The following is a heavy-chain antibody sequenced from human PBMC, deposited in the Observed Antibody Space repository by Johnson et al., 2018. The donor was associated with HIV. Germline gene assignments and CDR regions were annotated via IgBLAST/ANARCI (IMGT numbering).Heavy chain of an antibody. CDR2: ISFSG. Sequence: VQLVESGGGLVKPGGSLRLSCAASGFTFSSYAMHWVRQAPGKGLDWVSVISFSGGKGRFSISRDNSKNTLYLQMNSLRAEDTAVYYCAREFGPWWEPNAAFDIWGQGTMVTVSS. CDR1: GFTFSSYA. V-gene: IGHV3-64*04. J-gene: IGHJ3*02. D-gene: IGHD1-26*01. CDR3: AREFGPWWEPNAAFDI.